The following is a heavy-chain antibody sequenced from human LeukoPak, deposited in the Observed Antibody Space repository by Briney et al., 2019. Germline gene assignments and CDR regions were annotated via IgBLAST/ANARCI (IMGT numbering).Heavy chain of an antibody. J-gene: IGHJ4*02. CDR3: ARARETGGSGFNYGYDY. Sequence: GGSLRLSCVASEFSFSTYEMDWVRQAPRKGRDWVSYIGSSGSTIYYAVSVRGRFTISRETAKNALYLQMNSLRVEDTAVYYCARARETGGSGFNYGYDYWGQGTLVTVSS. CDR1: EFSFSTYE. V-gene: IGHV3-48*03. CDR2: IGSSGSTI. D-gene: IGHD5-18*01.